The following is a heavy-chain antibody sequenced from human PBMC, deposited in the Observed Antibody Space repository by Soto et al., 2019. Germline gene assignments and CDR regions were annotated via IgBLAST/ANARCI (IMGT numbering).Heavy chain of an antibody. CDR1: GGSISSYY. CDR3: AREYDRWTRFDP. CDR2: IYYSGST. Sequence: SETLSLTCTVSGGSISSYYWSWIRQPPGKGLEWIGYIYYSGSTNYNPSLKSRVTISVDTSKNQFSLKLSSVTAADTAVYYCAREYDRWTRFDPWGQGTLVIVSA. V-gene: IGHV4-59*01. D-gene: IGHD2-15*01. J-gene: IGHJ5*02.